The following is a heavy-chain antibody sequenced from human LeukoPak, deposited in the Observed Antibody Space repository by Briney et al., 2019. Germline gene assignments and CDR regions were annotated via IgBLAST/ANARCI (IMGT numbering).Heavy chain of an antibody. CDR1: GVSISSYY. CDR3: ARRHGDESLCFDY. Sequence: PSETLSLTCTVSGVSISSYYWTWIRQPAGKGLEWIGRMYISGSTNYNPSLKSRVTISVDTSKNQFSLKLSSVTAADAAVYYCARRHGDESLCFDYWGQGTLVTVSS. D-gene: IGHD4-17*01. CDR2: MYISGST. V-gene: IGHV4-4*07. J-gene: IGHJ4*02.